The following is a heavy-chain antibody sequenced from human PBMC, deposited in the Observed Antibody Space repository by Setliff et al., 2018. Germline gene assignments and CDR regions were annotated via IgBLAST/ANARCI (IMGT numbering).Heavy chain of an antibody. CDR2: VNSGVSA. CDR3: AKSGGDHCCPLYHHYYMDV. J-gene: IGHJ6*03. V-gene: IGHV3-23*01. D-gene: IGHD2-21*02. CDR1: GFAFTSYH. Sequence: GGSLRLSCVTSGFAFTSYHMTWVRQAPGKGLEWVASVNSGVSADYTDSVKGRFTISRDNSRNTLYLQMNHLRPEDTAVYYCAKSGGDHCCPLYHHYYMDVWGTGTTVTVSS.